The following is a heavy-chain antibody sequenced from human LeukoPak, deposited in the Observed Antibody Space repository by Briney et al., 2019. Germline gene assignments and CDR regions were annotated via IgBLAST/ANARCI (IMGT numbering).Heavy chain of an antibody. CDR1: GYTFTGYY. CDR2: INPNSGGT. V-gene: IGHV1-2*02. J-gene: IGHJ4*02. CDR3: ARTGDYTLGLIDY. D-gene: IGHD4-17*01. Sequence: GASVKVPCKASGYTFTGYYMHWVRQAPGQGLEWMGWINPNSGGTNYAQKFQGRVTMTRDTSISTAYMELSRLRSDDTAVYYCARTGDYTLGLIDYWGQGTLVTVSS.